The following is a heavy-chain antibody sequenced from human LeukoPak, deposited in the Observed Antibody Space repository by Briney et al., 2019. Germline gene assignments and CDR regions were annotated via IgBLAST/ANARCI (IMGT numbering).Heavy chain of an antibody. CDR2: ISGSGGST. V-gene: IGHV3-23*01. J-gene: IGHJ4*02. Sequence: PGGSPRLSCEASGFTFSSYGMSWVRQAPGKGLEWVSAISGSGGSTYYADSVKGRFTISRDNSKNTLYLQMNSLRAEDTAVYYCARTLIEYSVSSCYFDYWGQGTLVTVSS. D-gene: IGHD6-6*01. CDR1: GFTFSSYG. CDR3: ARTLIEYSVSSCYFDY.